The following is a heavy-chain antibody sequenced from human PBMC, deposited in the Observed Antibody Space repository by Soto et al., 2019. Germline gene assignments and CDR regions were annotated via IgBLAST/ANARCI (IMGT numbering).Heavy chain of an antibody. V-gene: IGHV3-30-3*01. J-gene: IGHJ5*02. CDR2: ISSDGSNE. D-gene: IGHD2-2*01. Sequence: GGSLRLSCAASGITFRSYALHWVRQAPGKGLEWVAVISSDGSNEHYADSVEGRFTISRDNSKNTLYLQMNSLRSDDTTVYNCARDGCSGTSCFFKWFDPWGQGTLVTVSS. CDR3: ARDGCSGTSCFFKWFDP. CDR1: GITFRSYA.